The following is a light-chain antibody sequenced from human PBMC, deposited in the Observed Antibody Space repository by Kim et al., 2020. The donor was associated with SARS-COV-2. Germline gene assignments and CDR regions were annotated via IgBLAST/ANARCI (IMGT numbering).Light chain of an antibody. CDR2: RDN. J-gene: IGLJ3*02. Sequence: SYELTQPPSVSVSPGQTASIPCSGDKLGDKYVWWYQRKPGRSPVLVIFRDNKRPSGIPERFSGSKSGNTATLTINGTQAMDEADFFCQVWDSSTLWVFGGGTQLTVL. CDR1: KLGDKY. V-gene: IGLV3-1*01. CDR3: QVWDSSTLWV.